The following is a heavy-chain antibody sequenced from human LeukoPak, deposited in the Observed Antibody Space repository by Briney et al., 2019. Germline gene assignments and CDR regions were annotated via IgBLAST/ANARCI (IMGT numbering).Heavy chain of an antibody. Sequence: PSQTLSLACTVSGGSISSGSYYWSWIRQPAGKGLEWIGRIYASGSTNYNPSLKSRVTISVDTSKNQFSLKLSSVTAADAAVYYCARYSSTDAFDIWGQGTMVTVSS. CDR1: GGSISSGSYY. CDR3: ARYSSTDAFDI. J-gene: IGHJ3*02. D-gene: IGHD6-13*01. V-gene: IGHV4-61*02. CDR2: IYASGST.